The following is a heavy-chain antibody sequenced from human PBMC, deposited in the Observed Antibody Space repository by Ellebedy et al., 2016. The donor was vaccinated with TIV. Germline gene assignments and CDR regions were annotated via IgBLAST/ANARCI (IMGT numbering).Heavy chain of an antibody. V-gene: IGHV5-51*01. CDR1: GYSFTSYW. CDR3: ARPSRPYYYGSYFDY. Sequence: ASVKVSCKASGYSFTSYWIGWVRQMPGKGLEWMGIIYPGDSDTRYSPSFQGQVTISADKSISTAYLQWSSLKASDTAMYYCARPSRPYYYGSYFDYWGQGTLVTVSS. D-gene: IGHD3-10*01. J-gene: IGHJ4*02. CDR2: IYPGDSDT.